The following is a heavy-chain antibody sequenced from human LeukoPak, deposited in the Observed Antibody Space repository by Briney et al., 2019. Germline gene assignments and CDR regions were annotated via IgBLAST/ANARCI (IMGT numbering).Heavy chain of an antibody. CDR1: GYSTSSGYY. Sequence: SETLSLTCTVSGYSTSSGYYCVWIRQAPGKGLEWIGSLHQSGKTYYNPSLKSRVTISLDTPEMQFSLKLTSMTAADTAVYYCARGRLDGAYYFDYWGQGTLVAVSS. CDR2: LHQSGKT. D-gene: IGHD4/OR15-4a*01. J-gene: IGHJ4*02. CDR3: ARGRLDGAYYFDY. V-gene: IGHV4-38-2*02.